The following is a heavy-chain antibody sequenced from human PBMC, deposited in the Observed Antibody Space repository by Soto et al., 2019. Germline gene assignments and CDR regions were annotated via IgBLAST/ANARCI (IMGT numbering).Heavy chain of an antibody. CDR3: ARIASAGRGWDV. CDR2: IKQDGSEK. D-gene: IGHD6-13*01. CDR1: GFPFSSYW. V-gene: IGHV3-7*01. Sequence: EVQLVESGGGLVQPGGSLRLSCAASGFPFSSYWMSWVRQAPVKGLEWVGNIKQDGSEKNYVDFMEGRFTISRDNAENSLYLQMNSLRAEDTAVYYCARIASAGRGWDVWGQGTTVVVSS. J-gene: IGHJ6*02.